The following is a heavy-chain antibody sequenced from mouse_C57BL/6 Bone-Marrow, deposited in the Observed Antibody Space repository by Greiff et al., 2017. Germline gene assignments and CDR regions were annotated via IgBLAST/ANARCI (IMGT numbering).Heavy chain of an antibody. J-gene: IGHJ4*01. CDR2: IDPENGDT. CDR3: RPGYVMDY. CDR1: GFNIKDDY. Sequence: VQLQQSGAELVRPGASVKLSCTASGFNIKDDYMHWVKQRPEQGLEWIGWIDPENGDTAYASKFQGKATITADTSSNTAYLQLSSLTSEDTAVYYCRPGYVMDYWGQGTSVTVSS. V-gene: IGHV14-4*01.